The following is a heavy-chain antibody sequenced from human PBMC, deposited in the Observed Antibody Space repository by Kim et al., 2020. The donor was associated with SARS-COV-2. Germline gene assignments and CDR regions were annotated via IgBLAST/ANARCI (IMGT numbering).Heavy chain of an antibody. V-gene: IGHV3-48*03. D-gene: IGHD6-13*01. J-gene: IGHJ4*02. CDR3: ARIAQQLLDC. CDR1: GFTFSSYE. CDR2: ISSSGTTI. Sequence: GGSLRLSCAASGFTFSSYEMNWVSQAPGKGLEWLSYISSSGTTIYYADSVKGRFTISRDSAKNSLYLQMNSLRAEDTAVYYCARIAQQLLDCWGQGTLVTVSS.